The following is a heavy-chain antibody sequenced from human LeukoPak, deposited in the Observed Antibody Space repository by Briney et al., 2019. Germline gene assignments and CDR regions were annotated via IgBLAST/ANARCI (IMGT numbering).Heavy chain of an antibody. V-gene: IGHV4-59*01. CDR3: AKAVAAAGRFGFDP. Sequence: PETLSLTCTVSGGSISTYYWSWIRQPPGEGLEWIGYIYNSGSTNYNPSLQSRVTISVDTSKNQFSLRLTSVTAADTAVYYCAKAVAAAGRFGFDPWGQGTLVTVSS. D-gene: IGHD6-13*01. CDR2: IYNSGST. CDR1: GGSISTYY. J-gene: IGHJ5*02.